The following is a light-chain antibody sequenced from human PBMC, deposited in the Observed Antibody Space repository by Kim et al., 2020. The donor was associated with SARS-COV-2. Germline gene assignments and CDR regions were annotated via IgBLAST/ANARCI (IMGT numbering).Light chain of an antibody. CDR2: SNN. Sequence: QSVLTQSPSTSGTPGQRVTISCSGSSSNIGSNAINWYQQVPGTAPKLLIYSNNQRPSGVADRFSGSKSGTSASLAISGLQSEDETDYYCAAWDDSLNGWVFGGGTQLTVL. V-gene: IGLV1-44*01. J-gene: IGLJ3*02. CDR1: SSNIGSNA. CDR3: AAWDDSLNGWV.